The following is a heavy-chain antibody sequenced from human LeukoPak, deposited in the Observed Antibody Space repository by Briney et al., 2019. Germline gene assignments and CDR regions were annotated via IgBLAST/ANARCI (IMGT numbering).Heavy chain of an antibody. CDR2: IYYSGST. CDR3: ARPYCSGGSCNDAFDI. Sequence: PSETLSLTCTVSGGSISSYYWSWIRQPPGKGLEWIGYIYYSGSTNYNPSLKSRVTISVDTSKNQFSLKLSSVTAADTAVYYCARPYCSGGSCNDAFDIWGQGTMVTVSS. V-gene: IGHV4-59*01. J-gene: IGHJ3*02. D-gene: IGHD2-15*01. CDR1: GGSISSYY.